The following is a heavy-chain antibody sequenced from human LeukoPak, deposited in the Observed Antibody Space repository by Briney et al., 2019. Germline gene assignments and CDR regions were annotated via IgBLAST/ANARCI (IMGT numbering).Heavy chain of an antibody. CDR2: INPNSGGT. CDR1: GYTFTGYY. J-gene: IGHJ6*03. CDR3: ARVRGFWSPLRYYMDV. D-gene: IGHD3-3*01. Sequence: ASVKVSCKASGYTFTGYYMHWVRQAPGQGLEWMGWINPNSGGTNYAQKFQGRVTMTRDTPISTAYMELSRLRSDDTAVYYCARVRGFWSPLRYYMDVWGKGTTVTVSS. V-gene: IGHV1-2*02.